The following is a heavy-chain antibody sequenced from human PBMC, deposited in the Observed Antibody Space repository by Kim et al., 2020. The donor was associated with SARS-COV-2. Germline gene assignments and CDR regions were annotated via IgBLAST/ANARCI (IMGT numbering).Heavy chain of an antibody. V-gene: IGHV3-33*01. Sequence: GGSLRLSCAASGFTFSSYGMHWVRQAPGKGLEWVAVIWYDGSNKYYADSVKGRFTISRDNSKNTLYLQMNSLRAEDTAVYYCARDSNIRGWMWVFDYWGQGTLVTVSS. D-gene: IGHD5-12*01. CDR3: ARDSNIRGWMWVFDY. CDR2: IWYDGSNK. J-gene: IGHJ4*02. CDR1: GFTFSSYG.